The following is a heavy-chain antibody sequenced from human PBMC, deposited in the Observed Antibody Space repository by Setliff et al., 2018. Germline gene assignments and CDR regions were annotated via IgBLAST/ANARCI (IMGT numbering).Heavy chain of an antibody. CDR2: ISASGGST. D-gene: IGHD1-26*01. J-gene: IGHJ3*01. V-gene: IGHV3-23*01. CDR3: ARDFGSYSVFDL. CDR1: GYTSSSYA. Sequence: GSLRLSCAASGYTSSSYAMTWVRQAPGKGLEWVSIISASGGSTYYADSVKGRFTISRDNAKNMLYLQMNSLRAEDTAVYYCARDFGSYSVFDLWGQGTMVTVSS.